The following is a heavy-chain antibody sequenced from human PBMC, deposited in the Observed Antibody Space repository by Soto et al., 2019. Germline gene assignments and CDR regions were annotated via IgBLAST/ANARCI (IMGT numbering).Heavy chain of an antibody. CDR3: GVYRAGSGRNGY. D-gene: IGHD6-19*01. V-gene: IGHV4-61*01. CDR1: GVSVTSGSHH. J-gene: IGHJ4*02. CDR2: QTGST. Sequence: QVQVQESGPGLVKPSETLSLTCAVSGVSVTSGSHHFLWIRQPPGKGLEWIGQTGSTNYNPSLKSRISISLDTSKNQFSLTLNSVTSADTAVYYCGVYRAGSGRNGYCGQGTLVTISS.